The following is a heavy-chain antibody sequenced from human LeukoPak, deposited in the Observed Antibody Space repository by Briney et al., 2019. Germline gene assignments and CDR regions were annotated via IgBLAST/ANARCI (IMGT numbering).Heavy chain of an antibody. V-gene: IGHV4-39*01. J-gene: IGHJ4*02. Sequence: SETLSLTCTVSGGSISSGSDHFWDWIRQPPGKGLEWIGDIHYTGTTDYNPSLKSRVTISVDTSRNQFSLKLTSVTATDAAVYYCARHGRHGDYSYWGQGTLVTVSS. CDR1: GGSISSGSDHF. CDR2: IHYTGTT. D-gene: IGHD4-17*01. CDR3: ARHGRHGDYSY.